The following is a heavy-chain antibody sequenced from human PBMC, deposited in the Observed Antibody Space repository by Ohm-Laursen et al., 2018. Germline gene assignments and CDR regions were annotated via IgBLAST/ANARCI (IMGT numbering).Heavy chain of an antibody. V-gene: IGHV3-23*01. J-gene: IGHJ4*02. CDR1: GFTFSSYA. D-gene: IGHD6-13*01. CDR2: ISGSGGST. Sequence: SLRLSCTASGFTFSSYAMSWVRQAPGKGLEWVSAISGSGGSTYYADSVKGRFTISRDNSKNTLYLQMNSLRAEDTALYYCVGPPFNSSSHVWGQGTLVTVSS. CDR3: VGPPFNSSSHV.